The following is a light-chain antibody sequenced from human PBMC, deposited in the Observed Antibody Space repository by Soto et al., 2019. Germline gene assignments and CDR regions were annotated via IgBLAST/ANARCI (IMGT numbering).Light chain of an antibody. Sequence: QSALTQPASVSGSPGQSITISCTGTSSDVGGYNFVSWYQQHPGTAPKLMIYDVSNRPSGVSNRFSGSKSGNTASLTISGLQPEVEADYYCSSYTSSSTVVFGGGTKLTVL. J-gene: IGLJ2*01. CDR2: DVS. CDR3: SSYTSSSTVV. V-gene: IGLV2-14*01. CDR1: SSDVGGYNF.